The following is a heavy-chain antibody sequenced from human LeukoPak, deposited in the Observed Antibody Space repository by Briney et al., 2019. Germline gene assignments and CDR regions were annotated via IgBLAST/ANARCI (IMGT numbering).Heavy chain of an antibody. Sequence: SETLSLTCTVSGASVSSGSYYWSWIRQPPGKGLEWIGYIYYSGSTNYNPSFKSRVAISVDTSKNQFSLKLSSVTAADTAVYYCATWGIAVAGTFDYWGQGTLVTVST. J-gene: IGHJ4*02. CDR2: IYYSGST. CDR1: GASVSSGSYY. CDR3: ATWGIAVAGTFDY. D-gene: IGHD6-19*01. V-gene: IGHV4-61*01.